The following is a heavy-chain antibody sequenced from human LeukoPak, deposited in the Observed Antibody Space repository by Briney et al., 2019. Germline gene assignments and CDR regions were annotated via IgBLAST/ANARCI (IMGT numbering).Heavy chain of an antibody. CDR3: GKDDARGDNVWHI. CDR2: ILNDGSQE. Sequence: GRSLRLSCAASGFTFSSYGMHWVRQAPGKGLEWVAVILNDGSQEKYADSVKGRFTISRDNSKNTLFLQMNSLRAEDTAVYYGGKDDARGDNVWHIWGQGTMVPVS. V-gene: IGHV3-33*06. J-gene: IGHJ3*02. D-gene: IGHD2-15*01. CDR1: GFTFSSYG.